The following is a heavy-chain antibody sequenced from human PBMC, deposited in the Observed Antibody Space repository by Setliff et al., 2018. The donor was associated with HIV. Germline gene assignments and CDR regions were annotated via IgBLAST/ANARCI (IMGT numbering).Heavy chain of an antibody. CDR3: ARGRDYYGSGSYFNGRANSYYFMDV. D-gene: IGHD3-10*01. J-gene: IGHJ6*03. Sequence: SETLSLTCTVSDSGTHYWSWIRQPAGKGLEWIGRVSSRGDTNYNPSLKSRVTISVDTSKNQFSLRLSSVTVADTAVYYCARGRDYYGSGSYFNGRANSYYFMDVWGKGTTVTVSS. CDR1: DSGTHY. V-gene: IGHV4-4*07. CDR2: VSSRGDT.